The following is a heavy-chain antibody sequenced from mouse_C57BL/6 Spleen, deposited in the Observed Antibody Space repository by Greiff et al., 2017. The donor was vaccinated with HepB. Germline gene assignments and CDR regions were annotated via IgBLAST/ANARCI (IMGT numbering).Heavy chain of an antibody. D-gene: IGHD1-1*01. CDR1: GFTFSDYG. J-gene: IGHJ2*01. V-gene: IGHV5-17*01. Sequence: EVMLVESGGGLVKPGGSLKLSCAASGFTFSDYGMHWVRQAPEKGLEWVAYISSGSSTIYYADTVKGRFTISRDNAKNTLFLQMTSLRSEDTAMYYCARSDYYGSSLGYWGQGTTLTVSS. CDR2: ISSGSSTI. CDR3: ARSDYYGSSLGY.